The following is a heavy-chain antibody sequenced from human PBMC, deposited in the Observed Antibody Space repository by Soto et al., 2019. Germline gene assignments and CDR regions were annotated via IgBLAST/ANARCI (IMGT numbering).Heavy chain of an antibody. V-gene: IGHV5-10-1*01. CDR2: IDPSDSYT. J-gene: IGHJ6*02. D-gene: IGHD6-6*01. Sequence: PGESLKISCNGSGYSFTSYWISWVRQMPGKGLEWMGRIDPSDSYTNYSPSFQGHVTISADKSISTAYLQWSSLKASDTAMYYCARQRSYSSSHGMDVWGQGTTVTVSS. CDR3: ARQRSYSSSHGMDV. CDR1: GYSFTSYW.